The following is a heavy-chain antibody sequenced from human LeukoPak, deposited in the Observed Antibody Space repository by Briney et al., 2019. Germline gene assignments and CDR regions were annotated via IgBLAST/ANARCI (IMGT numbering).Heavy chain of an antibody. Sequence: SETLSLTCTVSGGSISSGGYHWSWIRQHPGKGLEWIGYIYYSGSTYYNPSLKSRVTISVDTSKNQFSLKLSSVTAADTAVCYCAREERFYYFDYWGQGTLVTVSS. CDR3: AREERFYYFDY. CDR2: IYYSGST. V-gene: IGHV4-31*03. J-gene: IGHJ4*02. D-gene: IGHD3-10*01. CDR1: GGSISSGGYH.